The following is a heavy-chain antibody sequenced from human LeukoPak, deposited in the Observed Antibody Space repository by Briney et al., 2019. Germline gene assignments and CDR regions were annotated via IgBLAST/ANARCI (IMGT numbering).Heavy chain of an antibody. CDR1: GFTFSTYA. J-gene: IGHJ5*02. CDR2: VSGTGGRT. D-gene: IGHD6-6*01. Sequence: GGSLRLSCAASGFTFSTYAMSWIRQAPGKGLEWVSVVSGTGGRTYYADSVKGRFTISRDNSKNTLYLQMNSLRAEDTALYYCVKASSSSPQYNWFDAWGQGTLVTVSS. V-gene: IGHV3-23*01. CDR3: VKASSSSPQYNWFDA.